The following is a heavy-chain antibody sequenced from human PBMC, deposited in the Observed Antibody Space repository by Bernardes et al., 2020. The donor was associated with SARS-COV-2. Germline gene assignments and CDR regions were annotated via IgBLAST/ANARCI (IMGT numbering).Heavy chain of an antibody. V-gene: IGHV3-30*18. Sequence: GGSLRLSCAASGFTFNNYGMHWVRQAPGKGLEWVAFISYEGSKKYYLDSLKGRFTISRDSSKNTLYLQMNSLRDDDTAVYYCVKRRAIFELWAGKFDYWGQGTLVTVSS. D-gene: IGHD5-18*01. CDR1: GFTFNNYG. CDR2: ISYEGSKK. J-gene: IGHJ4*02. CDR3: VKRRAIFELWAGKFDY.